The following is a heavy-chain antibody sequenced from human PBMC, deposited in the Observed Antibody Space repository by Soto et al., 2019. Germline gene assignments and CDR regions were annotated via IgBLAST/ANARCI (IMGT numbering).Heavy chain of an antibody. CDR2: IFSSGST. CDR3: ARDQGVVVTADNWFDT. CDR1: GGSITDYS. J-gene: IGHJ5*02. V-gene: IGHV4-4*07. Sequence: KSSETLSLTCTVSGGSITDYSWVWIRQPAGKGLEWIGRIFSSGSTNYNPSLKGRITMSLDTSKNQFSLKLNSATATDTAVYFCARDQGVVVTADNWFDTWGQGILVTVSS. D-gene: IGHD2-21*02.